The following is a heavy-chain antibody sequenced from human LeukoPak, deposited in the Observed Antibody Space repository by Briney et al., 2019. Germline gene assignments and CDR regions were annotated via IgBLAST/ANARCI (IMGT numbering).Heavy chain of an antibody. J-gene: IGHJ4*02. CDR3: ARDYWWNYDY. D-gene: IGHD1-7*01. CDR1: GFTFSDYA. V-gene: IGHV3-30-3*01. Sequence: GGSLRLSCAASGFTFSDYAMHWVRQAPGKGLEWVAVISKDGSDKYYPGSVRGRFTISRDNSKNTIYLQMDSLRAEDTAIYYCARDYWWNYDYRGQGTLVTVSS. CDR2: ISKDGSDK.